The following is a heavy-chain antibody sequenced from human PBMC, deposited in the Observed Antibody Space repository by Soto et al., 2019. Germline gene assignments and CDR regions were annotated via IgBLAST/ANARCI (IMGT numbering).Heavy chain of an antibody. D-gene: IGHD6-13*01. CDR1: GGTFSSYA. J-gene: IGHJ5*02. Sequence: QVQLVQSGAEVKKPGSSVKVSCKASGGTFSSYAISWVRQAPGQGLEWMGGIIPIFGTANYAQKFQGRVTITADESTSTADMELSSLRSEDTAVYYCARDREIAAANNWFDPWGQGTLVTVSS. CDR3: ARDREIAAANNWFDP. V-gene: IGHV1-69*01. CDR2: IIPIFGTA.